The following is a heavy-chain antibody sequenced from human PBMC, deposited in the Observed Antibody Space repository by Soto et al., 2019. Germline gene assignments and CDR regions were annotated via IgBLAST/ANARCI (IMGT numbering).Heavy chain of an antibody. V-gene: IGHV1-69*12. J-gene: IGHJ6*01. CDR3: ARRYCISTSWHYYGMDV. D-gene: IGHD2-2*01. Sequence: QVQLVQSGAEVKKPGSSVKVSCKASGGTFSTYTINWVRQAPGQGLEWMGGIIPMFGTANYAQKFQGRVRITADESTSTAYMELSSLRSVATAVYYCARRYCISTSWHYYGMDVWGQGTTVTVSS. CDR1: GGTFSTYT. CDR2: IIPMFGTA.